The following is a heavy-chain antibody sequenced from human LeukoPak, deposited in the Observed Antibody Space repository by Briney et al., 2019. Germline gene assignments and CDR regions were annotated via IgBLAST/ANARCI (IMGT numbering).Heavy chain of an antibody. J-gene: IGHJ4*02. D-gene: IGHD1-14*01. CDR2: IWYDGSQR. Sequence: GMSLRFSCAASGFTFSSFGMHWVRQAPGKRLERLAVIWYDGSQRYHADSVKGRFTISRDNSKNTVYLQMNSLRAEDTALYYCARYRSGTNDYWGRGTLVIVSS. CDR3: ARYRSGTNDY. CDR1: GFTFSSFG. V-gene: IGHV3-33*01.